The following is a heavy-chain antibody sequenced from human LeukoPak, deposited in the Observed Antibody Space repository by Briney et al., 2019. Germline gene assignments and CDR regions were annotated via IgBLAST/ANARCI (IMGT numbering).Heavy chain of an antibody. V-gene: IGHV1-58*01. Sequence: TSVKVSCKPSGFTFTTSAVQWVRQARGQRLEWIGWIVVGSGNTNYAQKFQERVTITRDMSTSTAYMELSSLRSEDTAVYYCAAGSSGYWGQGTLVTVSS. J-gene: IGHJ4*02. CDR3: AAGSSGY. CDR2: IVVGSGNT. D-gene: IGHD3-22*01. CDR1: GFTFTTSA.